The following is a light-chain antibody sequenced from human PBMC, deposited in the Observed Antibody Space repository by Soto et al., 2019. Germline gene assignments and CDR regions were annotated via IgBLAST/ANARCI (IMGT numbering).Light chain of an antibody. Sequence: EIVMTQSSATLCVLPRQRPTLSCRAGQNIHTNLAWYQQKPGQATRILFYGASTGATGLPDRFSGSGSGTEFTLTINSMQAEDCAVYYCKPSYNWPRTFGQGTRLEIK. CDR1: QNIHTN. J-gene: IGKJ5*01. V-gene: IGKV3-15*01. CDR3: KPSYNWPRT. CDR2: GAS.